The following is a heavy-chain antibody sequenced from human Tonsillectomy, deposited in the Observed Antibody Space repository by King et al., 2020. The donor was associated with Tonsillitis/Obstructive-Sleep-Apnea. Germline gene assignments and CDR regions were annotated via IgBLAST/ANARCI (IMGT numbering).Heavy chain of an antibody. CDR3: ARGNYDYVWGSYRSRDYFDY. CDR2: ISGYNDNT. J-gene: IGHJ4*02. D-gene: IGHD3-16*02. Sequence: QLVQSGVEVKKPGASVKVSCQASGYTFSSYDINWVRQAPGQGLEWMGRISGYNDNTKYAQILQGRVTMTTDTSTSTAYMELRSLRSDDTAVYYCARGNYDYVWGSYRSRDYFDYWGQGTLVTVSS. V-gene: IGHV1-18*01. CDR1: GYTFSSYD.